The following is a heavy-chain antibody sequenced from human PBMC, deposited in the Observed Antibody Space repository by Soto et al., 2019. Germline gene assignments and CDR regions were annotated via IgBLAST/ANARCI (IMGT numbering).Heavy chain of an antibody. Sequence: PGGSLRLSCAASGFTFSSYAMSWVRQAPGKGLEWVSAISGSGGSTYYADSVKGRFTISRDNSKNTLYLQMNSLRAEDTAVYYCAKEMAVAGKSGNWFDPWGQGTLVTVSS. D-gene: IGHD6-19*01. V-gene: IGHV3-23*01. J-gene: IGHJ5*02. CDR3: AKEMAVAGKSGNWFDP. CDR1: GFTFSSYA. CDR2: ISGSGGST.